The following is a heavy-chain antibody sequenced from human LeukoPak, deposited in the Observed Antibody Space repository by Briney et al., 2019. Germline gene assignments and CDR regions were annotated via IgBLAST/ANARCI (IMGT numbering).Heavy chain of an antibody. V-gene: IGHV4-34*01. CDR1: GGSFSGYY. J-gene: IGHJ5*02. CDR3: ARRPSSGYSSGWYRTNWFDP. CDR2: INHSGST. D-gene: IGHD6-19*01. Sequence: SETLSLTCAVYGGSFSGYYWSWIRQPPGKGLEWIGEINHSGSTNYNPSLKSRVTISVDTSKNQFSLKLSSVTAADTAVYYCARRPSSGYSSGWYRTNWFDPWGQGTLVTVSS.